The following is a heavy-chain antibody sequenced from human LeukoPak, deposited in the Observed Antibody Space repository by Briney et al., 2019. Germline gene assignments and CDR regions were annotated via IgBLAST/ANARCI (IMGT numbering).Heavy chain of an antibody. CDR2: INSDGSST. J-gene: IGHJ4*02. Sequence: GGSLRLSCAASGFTFSSYWMHWVRQAPGKGLVWVSRINSDGSSTRYADSVKGRITRYADSVRGGITISRDNAKNTLYLQMNSLRAEDTAVYYCAKAGAYSFDISGYYFDYWGQGTLVTVSS. D-gene: IGHD3-22*01. V-gene: IGHV3-74*01. CDR3: AKAGAYSFDISGYYFDY. CDR1: GFTFSSYW.